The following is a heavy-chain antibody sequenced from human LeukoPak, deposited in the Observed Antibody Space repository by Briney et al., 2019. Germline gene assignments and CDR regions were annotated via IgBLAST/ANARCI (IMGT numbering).Heavy chain of an antibody. D-gene: IGHD2-2*02. J-gene: IGHJ6*03. CDR1: GFTFITYG. CDR3: AKPGHIVLGPAAIAGSAMVPPYYYYYMDV. CDR2: IRNDGRDK. Sequence: GGSLRLSCAASGFTFITYGMCWVRQSPGKGLEWVAFIRNDGRDKYYVDSVKGRFTISRDNSKNTVYLQMNSLRGEDTAVYSCAKPGHIVLGPAAIAGSAMVPPYYYYYMDVWGKGTTVTVSS. V-gene: IGHV3-30*02.